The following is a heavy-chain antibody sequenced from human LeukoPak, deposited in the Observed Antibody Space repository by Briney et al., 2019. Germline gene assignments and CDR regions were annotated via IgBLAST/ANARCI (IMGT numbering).Heavy chain of an antibody. V-gene: IGHV3-11*03. CDR3: ARQGGNYDY. J-gene: IGHJ4*02. CDR2: ISSSSTYT. D-gene: IGHD1-26*01. Sequence: GGSLRLSCAASGFTFSDYYMTWIRQAPGKGLEWVSYISSSSTYTNYADSVKGRFTNYRDNAKNSLYLQMNSLRAEDTAVYYCARQGGNYDYWGQGTLVTVSS. CDR1: GFTFSDYY.